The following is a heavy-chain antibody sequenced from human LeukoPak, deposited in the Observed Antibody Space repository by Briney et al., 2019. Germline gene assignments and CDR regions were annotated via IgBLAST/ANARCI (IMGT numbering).Heavy chain of an antibody. D-gene: IGHD1-20*01. CDR2: ISSDGSNK. V-gene: IGHV3-30-3*01. CDR1: GFTFSNYA. Sequence: GGSLRLSCAASGFTFSNYAMHWVPQAPGKGLEWVADISSDGSNKYYADSVKGRFTISRDNPKNTLYLQMNSLRAEDTAVYYCFFPVVTGKVYWGQGTLVTVSS. CDR3: FFPVVTGKVY. J-gene: IGHJ4*02.